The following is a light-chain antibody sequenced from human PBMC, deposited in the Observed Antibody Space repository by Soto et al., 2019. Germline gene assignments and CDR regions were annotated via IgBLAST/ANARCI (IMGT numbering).Light chain of an antibody. CDR2: AVS. CDR1: SSDIGGYHF. V-gene: IGLV2-14*01. J-gene: IGLJ1*01. CDR3: SSYTSSSTLYV. Sequence: QSARTQPASVSGSPGQSITDSCSGTSSDIGGYHFVSWYQQHPGKAPKLMVYAVSNRPSGVSNRFSGSKSGNTASLTISGLQAEDEADYHCSSYTSSSTLYVFGTGTKLTVL.